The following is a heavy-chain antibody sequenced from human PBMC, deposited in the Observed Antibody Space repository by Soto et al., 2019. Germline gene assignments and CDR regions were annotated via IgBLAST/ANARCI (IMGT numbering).Heavy chain of an antibody. CDR3: ARDIYANTNARIAFDI. J-gene: IGHJ3*02. CDR1: GFTFDDYA. Sequence: EVQLVESGGGLVQPGRSLRLSCVASGFTFDDYAMDWVRQAPGKGLEWVSGINWNSVSISYADSVKCRFTISRDNAKNALHLQMSSLRPEDTALYYCARDIYANTNARIAFDIWGQGTVVTVS. CDR2: INWNSVSI. D-gene: IGHD2-8*01. V-gene: IGHV3-9*01.